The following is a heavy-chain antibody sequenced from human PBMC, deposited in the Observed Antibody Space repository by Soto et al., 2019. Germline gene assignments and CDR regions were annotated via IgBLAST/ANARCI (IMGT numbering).Heavy chain of an antibody. CDR1: GFTFDDYA. Sequence: GGSLRLSCAASGFTFDDYAMHWVRQAPGKGLEWVSGISWNSGSIGYADSVKGRFTISRDNAKNSLYLQMNSLRAEDTALYYCEKDKRVGDYYYYMDVGGKGTTVTVSS. V-gene: IGHV3-9*01. D-gene: IGHD3-16*01. J-gene: IGHJ6*03. CDR2: ISWNSGSI. CDR3: EKDKRVGDYYYYMDV.